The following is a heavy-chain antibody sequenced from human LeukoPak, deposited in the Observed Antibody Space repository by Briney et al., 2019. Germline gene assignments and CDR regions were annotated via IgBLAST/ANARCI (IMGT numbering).Heavy chain of an antibody. CDR3: ASPFDDY. V-gene: IGHV4-39*01. J-gene: IGHJ4*02. CDR2: IYYSGSS. CDR1: GSSISSSSYY. Sequence: SETLSLTCTVSGSSISSSSYYWGWIREPPGKWLEWIGSIYYSGSSYYNPSLKSRVTISVDTSKNQFSLKLSSVTAADTAVYYCASPFDDYWGQGTLVTVSS.